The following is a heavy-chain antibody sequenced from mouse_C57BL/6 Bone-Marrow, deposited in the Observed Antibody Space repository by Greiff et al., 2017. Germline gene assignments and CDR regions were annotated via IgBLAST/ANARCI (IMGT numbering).Heavy chain of an antibody. CDR2: IWSGGST. CDR3: ARTGFAY. V-gene: IGHV2-2*01. J-gene: IGHJ3*01. CDR1: GFSLTSYG. Sequence: QVQLQQSGPGLVQPSQSLSITCTVSGFSLTSYGVHWVRQSPGKGLEWLGVIWSGGSTDYNAAFISRLSISKDNSKIHVFFKMNSLQADDTAIYYCARTGFAYWGQGTLVTVSA.